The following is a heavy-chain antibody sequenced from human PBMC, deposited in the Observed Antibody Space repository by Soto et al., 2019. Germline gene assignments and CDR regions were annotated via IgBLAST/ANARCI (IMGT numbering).Heavy chain of an antibody. CDR3: ATEFKRSYGGNSVVEY. Sequence: ASVKVSCKASGGTFSSYAISWVRQAPGQGLEWMGGIIPIFGTANYAQKFQGRVTITADKSTSTAYMELSSLRSEDTAVYYCATEFKRSYGGNSVVEYWGQGTLVTVSS. J-gene: IGHJ4*02. V-gene: IGHV1-69*06. D-gene: IGHD1-26*01. CDR2: IIPIFGTA. CDR1: GGTFSSYA.